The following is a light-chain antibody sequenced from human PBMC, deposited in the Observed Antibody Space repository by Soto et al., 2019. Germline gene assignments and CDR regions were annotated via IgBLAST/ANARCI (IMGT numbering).Light chain of an antibody. J-gene: IGLJ2*01. V-gene: IGLV2-14*01. Sequence: QSVLTQPASVSGYPGQSITVSCTGTSNDIGGYNYVSWYQQHPAEAPKLIIYEVSNRPSGVSNRFSGSKSDNTASLTITGLQAEDESSYYCASYTSCTIVLFGGGTKLTVL. CDR2: EVS. CDR3: ASYTSCTIVL. CDR1: SNDIGGYNY.